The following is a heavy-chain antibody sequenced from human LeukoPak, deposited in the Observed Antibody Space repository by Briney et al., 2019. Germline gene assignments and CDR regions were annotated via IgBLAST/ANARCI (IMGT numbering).Heavy chain of an antibody. CDR1: GYTFTGYY. V-gene: IGHV1-2*04. CDR2: INPNSGGT. CDR3: ARELSDDFWSGYYYQYFDY. D-gene: IGHD3-3*01. Sequence: EASVKVSCKASGYTFTGYYMHWVRQAPGQGLEWMGWINPNSGGTNYAQKFQGWVTMTRDTSISTAYMELSRLRSDDTAVYYCARELSDDFWSGYYYQYFDYWGQGTLVTVSS. J-gene: IGHJ4*02.